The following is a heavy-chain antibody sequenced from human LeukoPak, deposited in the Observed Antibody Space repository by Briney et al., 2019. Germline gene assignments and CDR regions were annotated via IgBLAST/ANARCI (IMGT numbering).Heavy chain of an antibody. J-gene: IGHJ4*02. CDR3: AKEGGRDGYNFFVY. V-gene: IGHV3-23*01. CDR1: GGSFSGYY. Sequence: ETLSLTCAVYGGSFSGYYWSWVRQAPGKGLEWVSAISGSGGSTYYADSVKGRFTISRDNSKNTLYLQMNSLRAEDTAVYYCAKEGGRDGYNFFVYWGQGTLVTVSS. D-gene: IGHD5-24*01. CDR2: ISGSGGST.